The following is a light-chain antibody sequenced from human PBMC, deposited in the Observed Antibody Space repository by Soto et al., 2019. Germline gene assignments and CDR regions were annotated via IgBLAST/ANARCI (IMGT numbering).Light chain of an antibody. CDR2: DVS. J-gene: IGLJ1*01. CDR3: NSYTSNNTYV. CDR1: SSDVGAFNY. Sequence: LTQPASVSGSPGQAITISCSGTSSDVGAFNYVSWYQQHPGKAPKLMIYDVSNRPSGVSNRFSGSKSGNTASLTISGLRAEDEADYYCNSYTSNNTYVFGTGTKVTVL. V-gene: IGLV2-14*03.